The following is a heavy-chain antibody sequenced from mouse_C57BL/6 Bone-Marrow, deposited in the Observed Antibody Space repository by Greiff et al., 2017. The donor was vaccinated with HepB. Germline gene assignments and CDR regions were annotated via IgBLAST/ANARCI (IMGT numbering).Heavy chain of an antibody. V-gene: IGHV1-52*01. CDR1: GYTFTSYW. CDR2: IDPSDSET. CDR3: ARATTVVAHYFDY. Sequence: QVQLQQPGAELVRPGSSVKLSCKASGYTFTSYWMHWVKQRPIQGLEWIGNIDPSDSETHYNQKFKDKATLTVDKSSSTAYMQLSSLTSEDSAVYYCARATTVVAHYFDYWGQGTTLTVSS. D-gene: IGHD1-1*01. J-gene: IGHJ2*01.